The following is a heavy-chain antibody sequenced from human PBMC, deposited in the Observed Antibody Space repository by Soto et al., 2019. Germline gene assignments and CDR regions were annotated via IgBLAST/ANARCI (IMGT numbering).Heavy chain of an antibody. CDR1: GFTFMSYG. CDR2: ISYDGSNK. CDR3: AGDSATLHWETYYYDSSCYPARLDY. V-gene: IGHV3-30*03. Sequence: QPGGSRSFAWAASGFTFMSYGMHWVRQAPGRGLGGGAVISYDGSNKHYADSLKGRFTISRDNSKNTLYLQMNSLRAEDTAVYYCAGDSATLHWETYYYDSSCYPARLDYGGQGTLVTVSS. D-gene: IGHD3-22*01. J-gene: IGHJ4*02.